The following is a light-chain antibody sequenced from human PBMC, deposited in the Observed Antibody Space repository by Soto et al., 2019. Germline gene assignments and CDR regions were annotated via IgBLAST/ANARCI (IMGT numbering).Light chain of an antibody. V-gene: IGKV3-20*01. J-gene: IGKJ4*01. CDR1: QSVRNNY. Sequence: EIVLTQSPGTLSSSPGERATLSCRASQSVRNNYLAWYQQKPGQPPRFLIYDVSTRAAGIPDRFSGSGSGTHFTLTNSRLEPEDFAVYYCQQYGSTPLTFGGGTKVEIE. CDR3: QQYGSTPLT. CDR2: DVS.